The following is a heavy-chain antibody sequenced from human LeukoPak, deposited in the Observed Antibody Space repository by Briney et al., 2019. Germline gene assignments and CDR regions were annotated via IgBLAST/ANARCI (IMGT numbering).Heavy chain of an antibody. CDR3: ARGRTGYSKYYFDY. D-gene: IGHD6-13*01. Sequence: PSETLSLTCAVYGGSFSGYYWSWIRQPPGKGLEWIGEINHSGSTNYNPSLKSRVTISVDTSKNQFSLKLSSVTAADTAVYYCARGRTGYSKYYFDYWGQGTLVTVSS. CDR1: GGSFSGYY. CDR2: INHSGST. J-gene: IGHJ4*02. V-gene: IGHV4-34*01.